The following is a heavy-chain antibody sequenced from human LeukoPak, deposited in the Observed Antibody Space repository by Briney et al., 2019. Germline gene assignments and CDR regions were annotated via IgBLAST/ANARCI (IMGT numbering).Heavy chain of an antibody. CDR2: FSGSGGRT. D-gene: IGHD2-8*02. CDR3: ARDAHAGGNDY. J-gene: IGHJ4*02. CDR1: GFTFSSNV. Sequence: GGSLRLSCAVSGFTFSSNVMSWVRQAPGKGLEWVSGFSGSGGRTYYSDSVKGRFTISRDNAKNSLYLQMNSLRAEDTALYHCARDAHAGGNDYWGQGTLVTVSS. V-gene: IGHV3-23*01.